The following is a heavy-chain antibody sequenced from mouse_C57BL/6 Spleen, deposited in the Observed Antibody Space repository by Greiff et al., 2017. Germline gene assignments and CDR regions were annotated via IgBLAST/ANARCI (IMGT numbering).Heavy chain of an antibody. J-gene: IGHJ1*03. D-gene: IGHD1-1*01. CDR2: IYPRDGST. Sequence: QVQLQQSGPELVKPGASVKLSYKASGYTFTSYDINWVKQRPGQGLEWIGWIYPRDGSTKYNEKLKGKATLTVDTSSSTAYMEVHSLTSEDSAVYFCAITRKGYFDVWGTGTTVTVS. V-gene: IGHV1-85*01. CDR1: GYTFTSYD. CDR3: AITRKGYFDV.